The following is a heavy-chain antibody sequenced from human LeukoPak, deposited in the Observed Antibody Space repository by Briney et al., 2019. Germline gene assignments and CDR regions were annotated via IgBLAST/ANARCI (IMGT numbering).Heavy chain of an antibody. D-gene: IGHD3-10*01. V-gene: IGHV3-23*01. CDR3: ASIPGHYGSGY. CDR1: GFTFSSYG. Sequence: PGGSLRLSCAASGFTFSSYGMSWVRQAPGKGLEWVSAISGSGGSTYYADSVKGRVTISRDNAKNSLYLQMNSLRAEDTAVYYCASIPGHYGSGYWGQGTLVTVSS. CDR2: ISGSGGST. J-gene: IGHJ4*02.